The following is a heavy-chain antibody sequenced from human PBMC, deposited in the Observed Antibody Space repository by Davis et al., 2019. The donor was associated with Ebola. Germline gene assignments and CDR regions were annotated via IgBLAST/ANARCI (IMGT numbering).Heavy chain of an antibody. J-gene: IGHJ4*02. V-gene: IGHV3-21*04. CDR2: ISSSSSYI. CDR1: GFTFSSYS. CDR3: AKDMTYSSSWYFDY. D-gene: IGHD6-13*01. Sequence: GESLKISCAASGFTFSSYSMNWVRQAPGKGLEWVSSISSSSSYIYYADSVKGRFTISRDNAKNSLYLQMNSLRAEDTALYYCAKDMTYSSSWYFDYWGQGTLVTVSS.